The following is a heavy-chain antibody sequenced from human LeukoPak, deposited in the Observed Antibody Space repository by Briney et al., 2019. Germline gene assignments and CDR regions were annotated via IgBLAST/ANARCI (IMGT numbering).Heavy chain of an antibody. CDR1: GYTFTSYN. V-gene: IGHV1-46*01. CDR3: ARTGYSYDYYY. J-gene: IGHJ4*02. Sequence: ASVKVSCKASGYTFTSYNMHWVRQAPGRGLEWMGTINPSGGSASYAQKFQGRVTMTRDTSTSTVYMELSSLRFEDTAVYYCARTGYSYDYYYWGQGTLVTVSS. CDR2: INPSGGSA. D-gene: IGHD5-18*01.